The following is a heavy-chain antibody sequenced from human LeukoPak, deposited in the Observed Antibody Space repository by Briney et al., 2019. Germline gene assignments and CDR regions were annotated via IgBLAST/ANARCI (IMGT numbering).Heavy chain of an antibody. D-gene: IGHD2-2*01. CDR2: IYYTGST. J-gene: IGHJ3*02. Sequence: SETLSLTCTVSGGSIRSSSYYWGWIRQPPGKGLEWIGCIYYTGSTYYNPSLKSRVTISVDTSKNQFSLKLSSVTAADTAVYYCASSIVVVPAATALADAFDIWGQGTMVTVSS. CDR3: ASSIVVVPAATALADAFDI. CDR1: GGSIRSSSYY. V-gene: IGHV4-39*01.